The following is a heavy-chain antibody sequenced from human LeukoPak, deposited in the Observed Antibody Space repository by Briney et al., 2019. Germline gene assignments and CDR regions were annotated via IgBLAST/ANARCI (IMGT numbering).Heavy chain of an antibody. CDR1: GGSISSYF. V-gene: IGHV4-4*07. CDR3: ARGRIATAGTVGYYYSYYMDV. J-gene: IGHJ6*03. Sequence: SETLSLTCTVSGGSISSYFWSWIRQPAGKGLEWIGRIYTSGSPNYNPSLKSRVTMSGDTSKNQFTLKLRSVTAADTAMYYCARGRIATAGTVGYYYSYYMDVWGKGTTVTVSS. D-gene: IGHD6-13*01. CDR2: IYTSGSP.